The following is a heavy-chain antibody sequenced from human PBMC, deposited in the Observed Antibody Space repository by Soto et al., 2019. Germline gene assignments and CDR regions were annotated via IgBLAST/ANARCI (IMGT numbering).Heavy chain of an antibody. CDR2: INAGNGNT. D-gene: IGHD6-19*01. CDR3: ASYSSGWYGGWLDP. V-gene: IGHV1-3*01. CDR1: RYTFTSYA. Sequence: RASVKVSCKASRYTFTSYAMHWVRQAPGQRLEWMGWINAGNGNTKYSQKFQGRVTITRDTSASTAYMELSSLRSEDTAVYYCASYSSGWYGGWLDPCGQGTLVTVSS. J-gene: IGHJ5*02.